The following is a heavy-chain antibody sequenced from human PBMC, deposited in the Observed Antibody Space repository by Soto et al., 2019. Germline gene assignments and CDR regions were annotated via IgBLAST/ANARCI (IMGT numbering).Heavy chain of an antibody. CDR3: ARDLWGYCGNDCYPLDV. J-gene: IGHJ6*02. CDR2: LYSTGST. CDR1: GGSISRYY. D-gene: IGHD2-21*02. V-gene: IGHV4-59*01. Sequence: SETLSLTCTVSGGSISRYYWSWFRQPPGKGLEWIGYLYSTGSTIYNPSLKSRVTISVDTSKNQFSLKLNSLTAADTAVYYCARDLWGYCGNDCYPLDVWGQGTTVTVSS.